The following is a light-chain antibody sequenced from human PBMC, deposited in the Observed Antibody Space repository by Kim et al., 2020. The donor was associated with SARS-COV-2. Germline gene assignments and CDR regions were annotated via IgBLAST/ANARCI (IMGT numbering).Light chain of an antibody. V-gene: IGKV3-20*01. CDR2: DAS. CDR3: QQYGNFPIT. Sequence: FPPGERGTLSCRASQSVTTYLAWYQQKPGQAPRLLIYDASSRATTIPDRFSGSGSGTDFTLTISRLEPEDFAVYFCQQYGNFPITFGQGTRLEIK. J-gene: IGKJ5*01. CDR1: QSVTTY.